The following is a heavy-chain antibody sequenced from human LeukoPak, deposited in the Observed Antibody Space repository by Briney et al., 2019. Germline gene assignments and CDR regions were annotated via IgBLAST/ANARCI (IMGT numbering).Heavy chain of an antibody. CDR3: ARASSWGGNPRGGYSPYYMDV. V-gene: IGHV1-8*03. J-gene: IGHJ6*03. CDR2: MNPNSGNT. CDR1: GYTFTCYD. Sequence: GASVKVSCKASGYTFTCYDINWVRQATGQGLEWMGWMNPNSGNTGYAQKFQGRVTITRNTSISTAYMELSSLTSEDTAVYDCARASSWGGNPRGGYSPYYMDVWGKGTTVTVSS. D-gene: IGHD4-23*01.